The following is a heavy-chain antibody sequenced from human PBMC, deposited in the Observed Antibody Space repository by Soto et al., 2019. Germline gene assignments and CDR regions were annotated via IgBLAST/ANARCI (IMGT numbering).Heavy chain of an antibody. V-gene: IGHV1-3*05. J-gene: IGHJ4*02. D-gene: IGHD2-21*02. CDR3: ARSIVVVTALDY. CDR2: INAGNGNT. Sequence: QVQLVQSGAEEKKPGASVKVSCKASGYTFTSYAMHWVRQAPGQRLEWMGWINAGNGNTKYSQKFQGRVTITRATSASTAYRELSSLRSEDTAVYYCARSIVVVTALDYWGQGTLVTVSS. CDR1: GYTFTSYA.